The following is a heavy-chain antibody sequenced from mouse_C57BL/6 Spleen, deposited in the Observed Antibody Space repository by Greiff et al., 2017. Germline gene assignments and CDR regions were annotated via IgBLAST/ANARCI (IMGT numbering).Heavy chain of an antibody. V-gene: IGHV5-4*01. CDR2: ISDGGSYT. CDR3: ARDGDSNYGFDY. CDR1: GFTFSSYA. J-gene: IGHJ2*01. D-gene: IGHD2-5*01. Sequence: EVQLVESGGGLVKPGGSLKLSCAASGFTFSSYAMSWVRQTPEKRLEWVATISDGGSYTYYPDNVKGRFTISRDNAKNNLYLQMSHLKSEDTAMYYCARDGDSNYGFDYWGQGTTLTVSS.